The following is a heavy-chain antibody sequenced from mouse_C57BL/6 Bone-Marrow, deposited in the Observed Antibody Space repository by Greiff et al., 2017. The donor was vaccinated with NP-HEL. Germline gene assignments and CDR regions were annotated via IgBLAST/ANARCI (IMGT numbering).Heavy chain of an antibody. CDR3: ARHRDGGAWFAY. CDR1: GYTFTSYW. J-gene: IGHJ3*01. CDR2: IDPSDSYT. D-gene: IGHD3-1*01. Sequence: QVQLKQPGAELVKPGASVKLSCKASGYTFTSYWMQWVKQRPGQGLEWIGEIDPSDSYTNYNQKFKGKATLTVDTSSSTAYMQLSSLTSEDSAFYYCARHRDGGAWFAYWGQGTLVTVSA. V-gene: IGHV1-50*01.